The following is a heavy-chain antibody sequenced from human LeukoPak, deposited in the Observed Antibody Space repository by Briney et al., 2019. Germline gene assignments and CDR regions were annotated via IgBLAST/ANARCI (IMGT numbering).Heavy chain of an antibody. D-gene: IGHD3-10*01. J-gene: IGHJ4*02. CDR3: AKARPGDTFDF. CDR2: IKEDGSEK. Sequence: GGSLRLSCAASGFTFRSYWMSWVRQAPGKGLEWVANIKEDGSEKYFVDSVKGRFTISRDNAKNSLYLQMNSLRAEDTAVYYCAKARPGDTFDFWGQGTLVTVSS. V-gene: IGHV3-7*01. CDR1: GFTFRSYW.